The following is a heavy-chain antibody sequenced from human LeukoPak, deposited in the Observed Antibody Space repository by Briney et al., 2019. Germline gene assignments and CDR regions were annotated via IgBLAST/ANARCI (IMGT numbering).Heavy chain of an antibody. CDR3: ARARYNWNDGPRSFYDY. CDR1: GGSFSGYY. V-gene: IGHV4-34*01. D-gene: IGHD1-1*01. J-gene: IGHJ4*02. CDR2: INHSGST. Sequence: PSETLSLTCAVYGGSFSGYYWSWIRQPPGKGLEWIGEINHSGSTNYNPSLKSRVTISADTSKNQFSLKLSSVTAADTAVYYCARARYNWNDGPRSFYDYWGQGTLVTVSS.